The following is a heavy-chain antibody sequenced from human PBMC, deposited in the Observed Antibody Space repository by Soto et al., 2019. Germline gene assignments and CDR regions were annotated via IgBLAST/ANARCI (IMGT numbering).Heavy chain of an antibody. CDR1: GFSLSADGVG. Sequence: QITLKESGPTLVKPTQTLTLTCTFSGFSLSADGVGVGWIRQPPGKALEWLALIYWDDDKRYRPSLKSRLTITKNTXKXAVVLTMTNMDPVDTATYYCAHAYGGTSWPNDAFDVWGQGTVVTVSS. D-gene: IGHD2-2*01. CDR3: AHAYGGTSWPNDAFDV. CDR2: IYWDDDK. J-gene: IGHJ3*01. V-gene: IGHV2-5*02.